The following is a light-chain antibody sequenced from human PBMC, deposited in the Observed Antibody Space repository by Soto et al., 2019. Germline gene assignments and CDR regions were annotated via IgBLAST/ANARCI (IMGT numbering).Light chain of an antibody. Sequence: VLTQSPGTLSLSPGARATLSCRASQNLGSGYLAWYQQKPGQAPRILIYDVSNRATGIPARFSGSESGTELSITISCLQSEDGETYYGQQYYSYPRTFGQGTKVDIK. J-gene: IGKJ1*01. CDR1: QNLGSGY. CDR2: DVS. V-gene: IGKV3-20*01. CDR3: QQYYSYPRT.